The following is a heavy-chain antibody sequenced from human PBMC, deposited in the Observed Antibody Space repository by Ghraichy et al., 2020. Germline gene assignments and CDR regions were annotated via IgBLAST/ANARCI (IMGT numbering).Heavy chain of an antibody. D-gene: IGHD6-13*01. J-gene: IGHJ4*02. V-gene: IGHV3-21*01. CDR2: ISSSSSYI. CDR1: GFTFSSYS. Sequence: GESLNISCAASGFTFSSYSMNWVRQAPGKGLEWVSSISSSSSYIYYADSVKGRFTISRDNAKNSLYLQMNSLRAEDTAVYYCAISDGVSSSWPFDYWGQGTLVTVSS. CDR3: AISDGVSSSWPFDY.